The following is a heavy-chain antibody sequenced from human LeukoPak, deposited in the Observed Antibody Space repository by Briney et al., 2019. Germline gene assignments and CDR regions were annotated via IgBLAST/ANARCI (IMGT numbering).Heavy chain of an antibody. J-gene: IGHJ5*02. Sequence: SETLSLTRTVSGYSISSGYYWGWIRQPPGKGLERIGSIYHSGSTYYNPSLKSRVTISVDTSKNQFSLKLSSVTAADTAVYYCARDPGYDILTGYYNWFDPWGQGTLVTVSS. D-gene: IGHD3-9*01. CDR3: ARDPGYDILTGYYNWFDP. CDR1: GYSISSGYY. CDR2: IYHSGST. V-gene: IGHV4-38-2*02.